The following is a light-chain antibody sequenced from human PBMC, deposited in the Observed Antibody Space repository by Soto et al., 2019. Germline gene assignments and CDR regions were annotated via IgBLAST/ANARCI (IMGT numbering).Light chain of an antibody. CDR2: WAS. CDR3: QQYGSSGT. CDR1: QSVLYSSNNKNY. V-gene: IGKV4-1*01. Sequence: DILMTQSPASLAVSLGERATINCKSSQSVLYSSNNKNYLAWYQQKPGQPPKLLIYWASTRESGVPDRFSGSGSGTDFTLTISRLEPEDFAVYYCQQYGSSGTFGQGTKVDI. J-gene: IGKJ1*01.